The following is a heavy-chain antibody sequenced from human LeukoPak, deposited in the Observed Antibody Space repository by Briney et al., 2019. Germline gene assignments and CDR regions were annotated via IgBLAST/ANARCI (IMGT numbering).Heavy chain of an antibody. CDR2: ISYDGSNK. J-gene: IGHJ4*02. V-gene: IGHV3-30*03. Sequence: GGSLRLSCAASGFIFSDYSMDWVRQAPGKGLEWVAVISYDGSNKYYADSVKGRFTISRDNSKNTLYLQMNSLRAEDTAVYYCARERGAAVDYWGQGTLVTVSS. CDR1: GFIFSDYS. D-gene: IGHD1-26*01. CDR3: ARERGAAVDY.